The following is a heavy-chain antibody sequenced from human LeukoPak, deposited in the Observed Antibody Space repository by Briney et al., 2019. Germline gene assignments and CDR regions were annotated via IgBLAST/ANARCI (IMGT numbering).Heavy chain of an antibody. CDR2: ISWNSGSI. V-gene: IGHV3-9*01. J-gene: IGHJ3*01. Sequence: GGSLRLSCAASGFTFDDYAMHWVRQAPGKGLEWVSGISWNSGSIGYADSVKGRFTISRDNAKNSLYLQMSSLRADDTAVYYCAMKAVPRPRLYDAFDFWGQGTVVTVSS. CDR1: GFTFDDYA. CDR3: AMKAVPRPRLYDAFDF. D-gene: IGHD2-2*02.